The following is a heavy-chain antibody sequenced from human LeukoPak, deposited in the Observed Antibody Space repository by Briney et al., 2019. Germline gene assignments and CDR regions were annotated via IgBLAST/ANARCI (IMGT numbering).Heavy chain of an antibody. J-gene: IGHJ3*02. D-gene: IGHD2-21*02. CDR3: ARDRIVVVTAVKNDAFDI. V-gene: IGHV3-7*01. Sequence: GGSLRLSCGASGFTFSSYWMSWVRQAPGKGLEWVANIKQDGSEKYYVDSVKGRFTISRDNAKNSLYLQMNSLRAEDTAAYYCARDRIVVVTAVKNDAFDIWGQGTMVTVSS. CDR1: GFTFSSYW. CDR2: IKQDGSEK.